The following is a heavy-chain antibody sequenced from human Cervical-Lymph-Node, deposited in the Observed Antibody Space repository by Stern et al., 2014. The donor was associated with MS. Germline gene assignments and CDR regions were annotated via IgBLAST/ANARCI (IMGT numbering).Heavy chain of an antibody. CDR2: SYYSGNT. J-gene: IGHJ4*02. V-gene: IGHV4-31*03. CDR1: GGSISSGGYF. CDR3: ARGTLVRGLTT. Sequence: QVQLGQSGPGLVKPSQTLSLTCTVSGGSISSGGYFWSWIRQHPGKALDWIGFSYYSGNTNYNPSLKSRMSISVDTSKNQFSLKLTSMTAADTAVYYCARGTLVRGLTTWGQGTLVTVSS. D-gene: IGHD3-10*01.